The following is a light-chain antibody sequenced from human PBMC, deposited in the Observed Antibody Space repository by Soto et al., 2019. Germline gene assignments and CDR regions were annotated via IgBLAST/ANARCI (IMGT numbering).Light chain of an antibody. CDR1: QGIDIT. CDR2: DAL. V-gene: IGKV1-33*01. J-gene: IGKJ4*01. CDR3: QQYDNLPLT. Sequence: DNPMTNPPVSLRASVGDRVTITQQASQGIDITLNWYQQKPGKAPKLLISDALNLAIGVPSRFSGGASGTEFTFTISSLQPEDIATYYCQQYDNLPLTFGEGTKVDIK.